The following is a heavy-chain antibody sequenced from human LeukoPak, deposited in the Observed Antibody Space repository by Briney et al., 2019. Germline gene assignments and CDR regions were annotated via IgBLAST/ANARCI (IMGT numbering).Heavy chain of an antibody. CDR2: LYYGVST. Sequence: GGSLRLSCAASGFTFSSYAMSWVRQAPGKGLEWVSVLYYGVSTFYKDSVKGRFTTSGDNFKNTVYLQMNSLRAEDTAVYYCARGRQNYGDYPYWGQGTLVTVSS. CDR3: ARGRQNYGDYPY. D-gene: IGHD4-17*01. CDR1: GFTFSSYA. V-gene: IGHV3-53*01. J-gene: IGHJ4*02.